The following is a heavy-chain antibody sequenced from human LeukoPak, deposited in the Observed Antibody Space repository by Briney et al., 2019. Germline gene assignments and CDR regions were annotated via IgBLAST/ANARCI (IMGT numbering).Heavy chain of an antibody. CDR2: INSDGRTT. Sequence: AGGFLRLFPVAPGFTLRSNLMHWVRPRAGEGLVWVSHINSDGRTTRYADSVKGRFTISRDNAKNTLYLQMNSLRAEDTAVYFCARDFSGAIDYWGQGTQVTVSS. V-gene: IGHV3-74*01. D-gene: IGHD3-10*01. CDR1: GFTLRSNL. J-gene: IGHJ4*02. CDR3: ARDFSGAIDY.